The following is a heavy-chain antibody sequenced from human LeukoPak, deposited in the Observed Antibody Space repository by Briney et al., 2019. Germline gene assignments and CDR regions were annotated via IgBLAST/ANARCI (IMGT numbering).Heavy chain of an antibody. Sequence: SETLSLTCAVSGGSISSHYWSWIRQPPGKGLEWIGYIYYSGSTNYNPSLKSRVTISVDISKNQFYLMLISMTTADTAVNYVSRVEDYNSSGYYSFDYWGQGTQGTVSS. CDR2: IYYSGST. CDR3: SRVEDYNSSGYYSFDY. J-gene: IGHJ4*02. CDR1: GGSISSHY. V-gene: IGHV4-59*08. D-gene: IGHD3-22*01.